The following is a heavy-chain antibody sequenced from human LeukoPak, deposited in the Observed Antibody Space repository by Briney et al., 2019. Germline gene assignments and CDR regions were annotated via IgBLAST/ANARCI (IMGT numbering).Heavy chain of an antibody. CDR1: GFTFSSYW. CDR3: ASYSGSYSAFDI. J-gene: IGHJ3*02. D-gene: IGHD1-26*01. V-gene: IGHV3-21*01. CDR2: ISSSSYI. Sequence: GGSLRLSCAASGFTFSSYWMSWVRQAPGKGLEWVSSISSSSYIYYADSVKGRFTISRDNAKNSLYLQMNSLRAEDTAVYYCASYSGSYSAFDIWGQGTMVTVSS.